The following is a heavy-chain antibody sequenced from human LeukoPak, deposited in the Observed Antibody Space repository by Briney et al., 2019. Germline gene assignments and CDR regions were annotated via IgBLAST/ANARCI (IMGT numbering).Heavy chain of an antibody. V-gene: IGHV3-21*01. CDR1: GFTFSSYS. CDR3: ARDGGSYDQNFDY. J-gene: IGHJ4*02. CDR2: ISSSSSYI. D-gene: IGHD1-26*01. Sequence: SRGSLRLSCAASGFTFSSYSMNWVRQAPGKGLEWVSSISSSSSYIYYADSVKGRFTIPRDNAKNSLYLQMNSLRAEDTAVYYCARDGGSYDQNFDYWGQGTLVTVSS.